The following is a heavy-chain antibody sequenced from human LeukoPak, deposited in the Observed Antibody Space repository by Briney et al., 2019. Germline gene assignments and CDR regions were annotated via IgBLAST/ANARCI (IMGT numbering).Heavy chain of an antibody. D-gene: IGHD3-22*01. Sequence: PGGSLRLSCAASGFTFSNYAMSWVRQAPGKGLEWVSAISGSGGSTYYADSVKGRFTISRDNSKNTLYLQMNSLRAEDTAVYYCAKDTYDSSGYLNFDYWGQGTLVTVSS. CDR1: GFTFSNYA. V-gene: IGHV3-23*01. CDR3: AKDTYDSSGYLNFDY. J-gene: IGHJ4*02. CDR2: ISGSGGST.